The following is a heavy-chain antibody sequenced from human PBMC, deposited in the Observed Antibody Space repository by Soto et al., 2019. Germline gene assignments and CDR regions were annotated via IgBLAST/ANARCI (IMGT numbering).Heavy chain of an antibody. CDR1: GTTFSDYS. V-gene: IGHV3-23*01. CDR2: ISGGTGTT. CDR3: ATVLSAAFDI. Sequence: GGSLRLSCAVSGTTFSDYSINRVRQAPGKGLEWVSGISGGTGTTYYADSVKGRFTISRDNSKNTVYLQMNSLRAEDTALYYCATVLSAAFDIWGQGTMVTVSS. J-gene: IGHJ3*02.